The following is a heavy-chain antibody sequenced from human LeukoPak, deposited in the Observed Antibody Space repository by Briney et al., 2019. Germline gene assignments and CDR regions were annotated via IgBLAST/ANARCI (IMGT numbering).Heavy chain of an antibody. V-gene: IGHV3-23*01. CDR2: ITSGGST. CDR1: GFTFSSYV. J-gene: IGHJ4*02. Sequence: GGSLRLSCAASGFTFSSYVMTWVRQAPGKGLEWVSSITSGGSTYYADSVKGRFTISRDYSKNTLYLQINSLRAEDTAVYFCAQDFEDWGQGTLVTVSS. CDR3: AQDFED.